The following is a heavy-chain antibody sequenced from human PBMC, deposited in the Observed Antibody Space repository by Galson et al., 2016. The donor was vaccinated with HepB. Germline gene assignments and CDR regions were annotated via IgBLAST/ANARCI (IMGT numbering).Heavy chain of an antibody. Sequence: SETLSLTCSVSGGSMSTYCWSWMRQPPGERLEWIGYICDSGSSTYNPSLNSRVTMSLDTSKSHFPLRLASVTAADTAVYSCARHASPRGTRWFDPWGQGILVTVSS. CDR2: ICDSGSS. CDR1: GGSMSTYC. D-gene: IGHD1-14*01. V-gene: IGHV4-59*08. J-gene: IGHJ5*02. CDR3: ARHASPRGTRWFDP.